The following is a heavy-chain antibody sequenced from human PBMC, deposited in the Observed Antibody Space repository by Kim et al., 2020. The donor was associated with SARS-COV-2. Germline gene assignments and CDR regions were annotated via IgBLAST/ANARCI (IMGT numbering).Heavy chain of an antibody. CDR1: GFTVSSNY. J-gene: IGHJ6*02. D-gene: IGHD6-13*01. Sequence: GGSLRLSCAASGFTVSSNYMSWVRQAPGKGLEWVSVIYSGGSTYYADSVKGRFTISRDNSKNTLYLQMNSLRAEDTAVYYCASPGFVQQLANWDYYYGMDVWGQGTTVTVSS. CDR2: IYSGGST. V-gene: IGHV3-66*02. CDR3: ASPGFVQQLANWDYYYGMDV.